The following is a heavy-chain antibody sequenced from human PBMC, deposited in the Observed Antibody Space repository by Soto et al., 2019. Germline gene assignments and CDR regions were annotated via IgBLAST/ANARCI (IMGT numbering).Heavy chain of an antibody. J-gene: IGHJ4*02. CDR1: GYTLTELS. D-gene: IGHD1-7*01. Sequence: ASVKVSCKVSGYTLTELSMHWVRQAPGKGLEWMGGFDPEDGETIYAQKFQGRVTMTEETSTDTTYMELSSLRSEDTTVYYCATSDLIQTGITGTFADNKCFDYWGQGTLVTVSS. CDR2: FDPEDGET. CDR3: ATSDLIQTGITGTFADNKCFDY. V-gene: IGHV1-24*01.